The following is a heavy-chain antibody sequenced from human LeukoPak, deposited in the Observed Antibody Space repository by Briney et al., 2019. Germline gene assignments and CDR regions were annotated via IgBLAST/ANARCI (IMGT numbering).Heavy chain of an antibody. Sequence: PGGSLRLSCAASGFTFSGHAMNWVRQAPGEGLEWVAAISTTDGATYYADSVKGRFTISRDDSKNTLYVQMKSLRLEDTAVYYCARELSRSSWYYAFDIWGQGTMVTVSS. V-gene: IGHV3-23*01. CDR1: GFTFSGHA. CDR2: ISTTDGAT. CDR3: ARELSRSSWYYAFDI. J-gene: IGHJ3*02. D-gene: IGHD6-13*01.